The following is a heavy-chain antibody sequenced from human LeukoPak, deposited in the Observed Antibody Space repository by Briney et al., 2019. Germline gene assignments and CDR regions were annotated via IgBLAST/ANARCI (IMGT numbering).Heavy chain of an antibody. D-gene: IGHD2-15*01. Sequence: SVKVSCKASGGTFSSYAISWVRQAPGQGLEWMGGIIPISGTANYAQKFQGRVTITADESTSTAYMELSSLRSEDTAVYYCARDKGAYSGPFDYWGQGTLVTVAS. CDR2: IIPISGTA. CDR3: ARDKGAYSGPFDY. J-gene: IGHJ4*02. V-gene: IGHV1-69*13. CDR1: GGTFSSYA.